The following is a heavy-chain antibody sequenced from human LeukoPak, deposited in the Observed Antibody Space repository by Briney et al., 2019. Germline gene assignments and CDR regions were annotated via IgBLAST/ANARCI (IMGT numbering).Heavy chain of an antibody. CDR2: IYPGDSDT. D-gene: IGHD3-22*01. V-gene: IGHV5-51*01. CDR3: ARQPRSYYYDSSGYFAFDY. Sequence: GESLKISCKGSGYRFTSYWIGWVRQMPGKGLEWMGIIYPGDSDTRYSPSFQGQVTISADKSISTAYLQWSSLKASDTAMYYCARQPRSYYYDSSGYFAFDYWGQGTLVTVSS. J-gene: IGHJ4*02. CDR1: GYRFTSYW.